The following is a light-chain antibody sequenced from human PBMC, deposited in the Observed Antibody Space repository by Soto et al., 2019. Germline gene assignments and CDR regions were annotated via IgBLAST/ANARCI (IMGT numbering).Light chain of an antibody. CDR1: RSNMGAGAGYD. CDR2: GNS. V-gene: IGLV1-40*01. CDR3: QSYDSSLTGLVV. J-gene: IGLJ2*01. Sequence: QSVLTQPPSVSGAPGQRVTISCTGSRSNMGAGAGYDVHWYQQLPGTAPKLLIYGNSNRPSGVPDRFSGSKSGTSASLAITGLQAEDGADYYCQSYDSSLTGLVVFGGGTKLTVL.